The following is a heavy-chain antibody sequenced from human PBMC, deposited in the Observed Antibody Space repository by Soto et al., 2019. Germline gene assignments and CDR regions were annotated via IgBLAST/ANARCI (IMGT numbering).Heavy chain of an antibody. D-gene: IGHD3-3*01. Sequence: ASVKGSXKASGYTFTGYDINWVRQANGQGLEWMGWMNPNSGNTGYAQKFQGRVTMTRNTSISTAYMELSSLRSEDTAVYYCARGSRYDFWSGYYAAHDLDYWGQGTLVTVSS. CDR1: GYTFTGYD. CDR3: ARGSRYDFWSGYYAAHDLDY. CDR2: MNPNSGNT. V-gene: IGHV1-8*01. J-gene: IGHJ4*02.